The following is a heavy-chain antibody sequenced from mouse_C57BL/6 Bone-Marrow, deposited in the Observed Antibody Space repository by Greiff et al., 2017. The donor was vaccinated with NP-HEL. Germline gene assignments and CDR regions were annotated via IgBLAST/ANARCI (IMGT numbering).Heavy chain of an antibody. Sequence: VQLQQPGAELVMPGASVKLSCKASGYTFPSYWMHWVKQRPGQGLEWIGEIDPSDSYTNYNQKFKGKSTLTVDKSSSTSYMQLSSLTSEDSAVYYCARGLRYPMDYWGQGTSVTVSS. CDR3: ARGLRYPMDY. CDR1: GYTFPSYW. V-gene: IGHV1-69*01. CDR2: IDPSDSYT. D-gene: IGHD1-1*01. J-gene: IGHJ4*01.